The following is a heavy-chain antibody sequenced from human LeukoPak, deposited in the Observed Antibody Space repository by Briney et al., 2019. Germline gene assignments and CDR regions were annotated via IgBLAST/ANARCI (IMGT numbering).Heavy chain of an antibody. CDR1: GGSVSSGDYN. J-gene: IGHJ4*02. CDR3: ARTNSPQRSRPFGY. Sequence: SETLSLTCTVSGGSVSSGDYNWSWIRQPPGRGLEWIGYIYYSGNTNYNPSLKSRVTISVDTSKNQFSLKLSSVTAADTAVYYCARTNSPQRSRPFGYWGQGSLVTVSS. V-gene: IGHV4-61*08. CDR2: IYYSGNT. D-gene: IGHD4-23*01.